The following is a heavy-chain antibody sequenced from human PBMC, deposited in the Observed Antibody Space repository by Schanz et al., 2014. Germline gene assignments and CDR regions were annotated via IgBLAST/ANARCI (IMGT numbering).Heavy chain of an antibody. CDR2: IYYRGNT. CDR3: ARRIWDGDYYYFDY. J-gene: IGHJ4*02. Sequence: QVQLQESGPGLVKPSETLSLTCTVSGVSISSYYWSWIRQPPGKGLEWIGFIYYRGNTNYNPALASRVTSSVDTCKTHFSLKLSSVTAADTAVYYCARRIWDGDYYYFDYWGQGTLVTVSS. CDR1: GVSISSYY. D-gene: IGHD4-17*01. V-gene: IGHV4-59*08.